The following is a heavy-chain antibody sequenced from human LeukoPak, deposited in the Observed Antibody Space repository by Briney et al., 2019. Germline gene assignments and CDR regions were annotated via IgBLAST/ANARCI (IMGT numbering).Heavy chain of an antibody. V-gene: IGHV3-74*01. CDR2: IDGDGSST. CDR1: GXTFSSYW. J-gene: IGHJ4*02. D-gene: IGHD3-10*01. Sequence: PGGSLRLSCAASGXTFSSYWVQWVRQAPGKGLVWVSRIDGDGSSTNYADSVKGRFTISRDNAKNTLYLQMNSLRAEDTAVYYCAKDRGVRYYYGSGSYHDYWGQGTLVTVSS. CDR3: AKDRGVRYYYGSGSYHDY.